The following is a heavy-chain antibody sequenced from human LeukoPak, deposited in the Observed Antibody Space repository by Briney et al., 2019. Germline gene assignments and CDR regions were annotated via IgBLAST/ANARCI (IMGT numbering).Heavy chain of an antibody. CDR3: ARQRAIFGVVIAPFDY. D-gene: IGHD3-3*01. Sequence: SETLSLTCTVSGGSISSYYWSWIRQPPGKGLEWIGYIYYSGSTNYNPSLKSRVTISVDTSKNQFSLRLSSVTAADTAVYYCARQRAIFGVVIAPFDYWGQGTLVTVSS. V-gene: IGHV4-59*08. CDR2: IYYSGST. CDR1: GGSISSYY. J-gene: IGHJ4*02.